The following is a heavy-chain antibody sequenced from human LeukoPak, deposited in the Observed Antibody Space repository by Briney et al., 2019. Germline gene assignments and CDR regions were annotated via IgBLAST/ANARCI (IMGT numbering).Heavy chain of an antibody. J-gene: IGHJ3*02. CDR2: IYYSGST. CDR3: AGQKIAVAGAFDI. D-gene: IGHD6-19*01. V-gene: IGHV4-59*08. Sequence: SETLSLTCTVSGGSISSYYWSWIRQPPGKGLEWIGYIYYSGSTNYNPSLKSRVTISVDTSKNQFSLKLSSVTAADTAVYYCAGQKIAVAGAFDIWGQGTMVTVSS. CDR1: GGSISSYY.